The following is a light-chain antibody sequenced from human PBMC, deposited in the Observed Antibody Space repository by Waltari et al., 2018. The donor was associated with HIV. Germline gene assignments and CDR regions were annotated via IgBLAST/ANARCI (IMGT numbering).Light chain of an antibody. CDR1: RSYVDTF. CDR3: CSHAGNFIFA. V-gene: IGLV2-11*01. Sequence: QSALTQPHSVSGSPGQSVTISCTGTRSYVDTFVPWYPQHPGKAPKVIIYDVNKRPSGVPDRFSGSKSGNTAFLTISGLQAEDEADYHCCSHAGNFIFAFGSGTKVTVL. J-gene: IGLJ1*01. CDR2: DVN.